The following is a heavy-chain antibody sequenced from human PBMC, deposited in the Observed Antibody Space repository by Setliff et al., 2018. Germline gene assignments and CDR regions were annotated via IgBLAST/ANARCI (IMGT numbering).Heavy chain of an antibody. Sequence: GGSLRLSCAASGFTFSSYGMHWVRQAPGKGLEWVAFIRSDGINENYADSVKGRFTISRDNSKNTAYLQIYGLRPEDTAVYYCAKDAVAATGHRSYNYYMGVWGKGTSVTVSS. CDR3: AKDAVAATGHRSYNYYMGV. J-gene: IGHJ6*03. V-gene: IGHV3-30*02. CDR1: GFTFSSYG. D-gene: IGHD6-13*01. CDR2: IRSDGINE.